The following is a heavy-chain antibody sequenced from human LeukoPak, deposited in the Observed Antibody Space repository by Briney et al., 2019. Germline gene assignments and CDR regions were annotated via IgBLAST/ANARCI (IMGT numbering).Heavy chain of an antibody. CDR2: IPTSGISV. V-gene: IGHV3-48*03. Sequence: GGSLRLSCAASGFTFSSYEMNWVRQAPGKGLEWVSYIPTSGISVQYADSVRGRFTASRDDAMNSLHLQMDSLRVEDTAVYYCTRAEGLGPGAYFDQWGQGALVIVSS. CDR3: TRAEGLGPGAYFDQ. CDR1: GFTFSSYE. J-gene: IGHJ4*02.